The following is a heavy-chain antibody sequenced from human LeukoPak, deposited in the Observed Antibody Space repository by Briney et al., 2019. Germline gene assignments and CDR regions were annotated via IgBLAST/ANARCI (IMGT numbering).Heavy chain of an antibody. J-gene: IGHJ6*03. V-gene: IGHV6-1*01. Sequence: SQTLSLTCAISGDSVSSNSAAWNWIRQSPSRGLEWLGRTYYRSKWYNDYAVSVKSRITINPDTSKNQFSLQLNSVTPEDTAVYYCARDPVGATYYYYYCMDVWGKGTTVTVSS. CDR2: TYYRSKWYN. CDR1: GDSVSSNSAA. CDR3: ARDPVGATYYYYYCMDV. D-gene: IGHD1-26*01.